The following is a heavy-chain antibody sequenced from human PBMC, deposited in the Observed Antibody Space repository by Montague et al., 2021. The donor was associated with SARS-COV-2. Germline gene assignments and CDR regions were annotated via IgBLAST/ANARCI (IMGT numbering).Heavy chain of an antibody. D-gene: IGHD3-3*01. J-gene: IGHJ3*02. CDR2: FDPEDGET. V-gene: IGHV1-24*01. CDR3: ATARPYVLRFLEWIDAFDI. CDR1: GYTLTELS. Sequence: SVKVSFKVSGYTLTELSMHWVRQAPGKRLEWMGGFDPEDGETIYAQKFQGRVTMTEDTSTDTAYMELSSLRSEDTAAYYCATARPYVLRFLEWIDAFDIWGKGTMVTVSS.